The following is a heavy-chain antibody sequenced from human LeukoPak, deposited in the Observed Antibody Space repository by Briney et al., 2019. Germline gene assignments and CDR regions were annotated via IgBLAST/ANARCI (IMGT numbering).Heavy chain of an antibody. V-gene: IGHV1-8*03. D-gene: IGHD3-16*01. CDR2: MNPNSGNT. CDR1: GYTFTSYD. J-gene: IGHJ4*02. Sequence: GASVKVSCKASGYTFTSYDINWVRHATGQGLEWMGWMNPNSGNTGYAQKFQGRVTITRNTSISTAHMELSSLRSEDTAVYYCARWSTFGGAAADYWGQGTLVTVSS. CDR3: ARWSTFGGAAADY.